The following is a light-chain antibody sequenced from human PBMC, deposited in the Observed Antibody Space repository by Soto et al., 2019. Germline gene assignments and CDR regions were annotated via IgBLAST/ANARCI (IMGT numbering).Light chain of an antibody. CDR2: DAS. V-gene: IGKV3-11*01. CDR3: QQRSNRPLT. Sequence: EIVLTQSPGTLSLSPGERATLSCRASQSVSSSYLAWYQQKPGQAPRLLIYDASNRASGIPARFSGSGSGTDFTLTISSLDPEDFAVYYCQQRSNRPLTFGQGTRLEIK. CDR1: QSVSSSY. J-gene: IGKJ5*01.